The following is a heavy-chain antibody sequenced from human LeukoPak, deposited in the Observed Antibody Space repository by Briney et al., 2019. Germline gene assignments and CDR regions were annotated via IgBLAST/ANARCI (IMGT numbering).Heavy chain of an antibody. CDR3: ARVNRVTAIQELDY. J-gene: IGHJ4*02. D-gene: IGHD2-21*02. CDR2: ISSSCSTI. V-gene: IGHV3-11*01. CDR1: GFTFSDYY. Sequence: PGGSLRLSCAASGFTFSDYYMTWIRQAPGKGLEWVSCISSSCSTIFYADSVKGRFTISRDNAKSSLFLQMNSLRAEDTAVYYCARVNRVTAIQELDYWGQGTLVTVSS.